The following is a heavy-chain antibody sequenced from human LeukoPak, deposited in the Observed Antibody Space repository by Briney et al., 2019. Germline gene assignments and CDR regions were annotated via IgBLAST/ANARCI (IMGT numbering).Heavy chain of an antibody. CDR3: ARDDDILTGYSRPLAFDI. CDR1: GYTFTDYY. Sequence: GASVKVSCKASGYTFTDYYMHCVRQAPGQGLEWMGWINPNSGATKFAQKFQGRVSMTRDTSISTAYMELSRLRSDDTAVYYCARDDDILTGYSRPLAFDIWGQGTMVTVSS. CDR2: INPNSGAT. V-gene: IGHV1-2*02. J-gene: IGHJ3*02. D-gene: IGHD3-9*01.